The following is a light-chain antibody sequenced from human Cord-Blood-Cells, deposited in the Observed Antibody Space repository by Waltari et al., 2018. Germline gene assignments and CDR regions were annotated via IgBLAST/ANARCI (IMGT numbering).Light chain of an antibody. CDR3: QQRSNWPYT. V-gene: IGKV3-11*01. CDR1: QRVSSY. Sequence: EIVLTQSPATLSFSPGERATLACRASQRVSSYLAWYQQKPGQAPRLRIYDASNRATCIPARFSGSGSGTDFTLTISSLEPEDFAVYYCQQRSNWPYTFGQGTKLEIK. J-gene: IGKJ2*01. CDR2: DAS.